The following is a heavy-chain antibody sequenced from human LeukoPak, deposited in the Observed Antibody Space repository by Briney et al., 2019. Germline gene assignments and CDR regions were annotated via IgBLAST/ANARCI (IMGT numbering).Heavy chain of an antibody. CDR3: ARQPVRRWLQRYYFDY. J-gene: IGHJ4*02. V-gene: IGHV4-34*01. CDR2: INHSGST. Sequence: SETLSLTCAVYGGSFSGYYWSWIRQPPGKGLEWIGEINHSGSTNYNPSLKSRVTISVDTSKNQFSLKLSSVTAADTAVYYCARQPVRRWLQRYYFDYWGQGTLVTVSS. CDR1: GGSFSGYY. D-gene: IGHD5-24*01.